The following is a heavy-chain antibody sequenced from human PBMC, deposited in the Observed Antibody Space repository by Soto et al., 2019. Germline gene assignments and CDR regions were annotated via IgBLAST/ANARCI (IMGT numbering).Heavy chain of an antibody. Sequence: EVQLVESGGGLVKPGGSLRLSCAASGFTFTRYSMNCVRQAPGKGLEWFASISSTTNYIYYGDSMKGRFTIYRDNAKNSRSLEMNSLRAEDKAVYYCARESEDLTSNFDYWGQGTLVTVSS. J-gene: IGHJ4*02. CDR3: ARESEDLTSNFDY. CDR1: GFTFTRYS. CDR2: ISSTTNYI. V-gene: IGHV3-21*06.